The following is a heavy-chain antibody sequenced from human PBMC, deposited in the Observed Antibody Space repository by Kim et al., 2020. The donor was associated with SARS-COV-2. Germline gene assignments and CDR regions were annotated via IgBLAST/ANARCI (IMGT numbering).Heavy chain of an antibody. Sequence: SVKVSCKASGGTFSSYAISWVRQAPGQGLEWMGGIIPIFGTANYAQKFQGRVTITADESTSTASMELSSLRSEDAAVYYCARDVPRKPGLLWFGELLYPQLKKSTYYGYCGMDVWGQGTTVTVSS. J-gene: IGHJ6*02. V-gene: IGHV1-69*13. D-gene: IGHD3-10*01. CDR1: GGTFSSYA. CDR2: IIPIFGTA. CDR3: ARDVPRKPGLLWFGELLYPQLKKSTYYGYCGMDV.